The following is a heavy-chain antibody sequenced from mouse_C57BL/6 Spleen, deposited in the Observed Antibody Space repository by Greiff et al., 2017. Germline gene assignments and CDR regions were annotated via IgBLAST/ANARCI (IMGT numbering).Heavy chain of an antibody. D-gene: IGHD3-3*01. CDR3: ARQSKGYYFDY. V-gene: IGHV5-9*01. CDR1: GFTFSSYT. CDR2: ISGGGGNT. J-gene: IGHJ2*01. Sequence: EVKLMESGGGLVKPGGSLKLSCAASGFTFSSYTMSWVRQTPEKRLAWVATISGGGGNTYYPDSVKGRFTISRDNAKNTLYLQMSSLRSEDTALYYCARQSKGYYFDYWGQGTTLPVSS.